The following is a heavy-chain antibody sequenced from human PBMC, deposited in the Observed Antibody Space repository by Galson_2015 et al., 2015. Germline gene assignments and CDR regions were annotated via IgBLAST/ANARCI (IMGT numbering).Heavy chain of an antibody. CDR3: VRTEYNGDPGGGPGY. D-gene: IGHD4-17*01. CDR2: IWYDGNNK. CDR1: GFTFSSYD. V-gene: IGHV3-33*01. J-gene: IGHJ4*02. Sequence: SLRLSCAASGFTFSSYDMHWVRQAPGKGLEWVAVIWYDGNNKYYADSVKGRFTISRDNSKNTLYLQMNSLRAEDTAVYYCVRTEYNGDPGGGPGYWGQGTLVTVSS.